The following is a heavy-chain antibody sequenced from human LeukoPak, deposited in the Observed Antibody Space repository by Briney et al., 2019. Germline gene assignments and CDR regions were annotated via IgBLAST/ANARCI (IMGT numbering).Heavy chain of an antibody. CDR1: GGTFSSYA. CDR3: ARWEERGSDNDY. V-gene: IGHV1-69*04. J-gene: IGHJ4*02. D-gene: IGHD1-26*01. CDR2: IIPILGIA. Sequence: SVKVSCKASGGTFSSYAISWVRQAPGQGLEWMGRIIPILGIANYAQKFQGRVTITADKSTSTAYMELSSLRSEDTAVYYCARWEERGSDNDYWGQGTLVTVSS.